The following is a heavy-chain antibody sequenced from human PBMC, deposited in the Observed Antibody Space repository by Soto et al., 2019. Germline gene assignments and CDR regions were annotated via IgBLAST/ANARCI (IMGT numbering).Heavy chain of an antibody. D-gene: IGHD2-2*01. J-gene: IGHJ4*02. CDR3: AREFVSSTSCYFDY. CDR1: GGIFSSYT. CDR2: IIPILDIA. Sequence: ASVKVSCKASGGIFSSYTISWVRQAPGQGLEWMGRIIPILDIANYAQKFQGRVTLTADKSTSTAYMELSSLRSEDTAVYYCAREFVSSTSCYFDYWGQGTLVTVSS. V-gene: IGHV1-69*04.